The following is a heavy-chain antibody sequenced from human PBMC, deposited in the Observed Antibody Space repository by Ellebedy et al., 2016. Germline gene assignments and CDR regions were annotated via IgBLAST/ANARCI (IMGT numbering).Heavy chain of an antibody. CDR3: ARKSVMDY. D-gene: IGHD2-21*01. Sequence: GESLKISXAASGFTFSSYSMNWVRQAPGKGLEWVSYISSSSSYTNYADSVKGRFTISRDNAKNSLYLQMNSLRAEDTAVYYCARKSVMDYWGQGTLVTVSS. J-gene: IGHJ4*02. V-gene: IGHV3-21*05. CDR2: ISSSSSYT. CDR1: GFTFSSYS.